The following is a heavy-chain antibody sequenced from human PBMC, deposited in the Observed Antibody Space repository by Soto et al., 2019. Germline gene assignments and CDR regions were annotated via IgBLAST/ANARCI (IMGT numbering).Heavy chain of an antibody. CDR2: ISSSGGTT. J-gene: IGHJ6*02. CDR1: GITFSNYE. V-gene: IGHV3-48*03. Sequence: LRLSCAASGITFSNYEMNWVRQAPGKGLEWVSYISSSGGTTYYAGSVKGRFTISRDNAKSSLYLQMNSLRAEDTAVYYCARYCSGGTCNDGNMDVWGQGTTVTVSS. D-gene: IGHD2-15*01. CDR3: ARYCSGGTCNDGNMDV.